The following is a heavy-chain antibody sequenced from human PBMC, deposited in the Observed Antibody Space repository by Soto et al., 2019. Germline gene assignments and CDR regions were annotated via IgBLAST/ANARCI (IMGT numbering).Heavy chain of an antibody. D-gene: IGHD1-26*01. V-gene: IGHV3-64*02. CDR2: ISSNGGST. CDR3: ARGGRELRVPRAMDV. Sequence: GGSLRLSCAASGFTFSSYAMHWVRQAPGKGLEYVSAISSNGGSTYYADSVKGRFTISRDNSKNTLYLQMGSLRVEDMAVYYCARGGRELRVPRAMDVWGQETTVTVSS. CDR1: GFTFSSYA. J-gene: IGHJ6*02.